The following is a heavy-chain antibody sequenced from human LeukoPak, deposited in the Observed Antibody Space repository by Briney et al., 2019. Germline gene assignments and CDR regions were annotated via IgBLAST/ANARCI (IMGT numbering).Heavy chain of an antibody. Sequence: ASVKVSCKASGGTFTSYDINWVRQATGQGLEWMGWMNPNSGNTGYAQKFQGRVTITRNTSISTAYMELSSLRSEDTAVYYCARGRSPKLDTQQRRGYYYCYMDVWGKGTTVTVSS. D-gene: IGHD1-26*01. J-gene: IGHJ6*03. V-gene: IGHV1-8*03. CDR3: ARGRSPKLDTQQRRGYYYCYMDV. CDR2: MNPNSGNT. CDR1: GGTFTSYD.